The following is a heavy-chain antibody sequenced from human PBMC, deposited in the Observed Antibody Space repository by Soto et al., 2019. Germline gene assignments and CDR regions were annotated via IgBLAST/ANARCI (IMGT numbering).Heavy chain of an antibody. V-gene: IGHV3-66*01. D-gene: IGHD2-21*02. Sequence: EVQLVESGGCLVQPGGSLRLSCAASGFTVSSNYMSWVRQAPGKGLEWVSVIYSGGSTYYADSVKGRFTISRDNSKNTMYLQMNSLRAEDTAVYYCASLYCGGDCYRHWYFDLWGRGTLVTVSS. CDR2: IYSGGST. J-gene: IGHJ2*01. CDR3: ASLYCGGDCYRHWYFDL. CDR1: GFTVSSNY.